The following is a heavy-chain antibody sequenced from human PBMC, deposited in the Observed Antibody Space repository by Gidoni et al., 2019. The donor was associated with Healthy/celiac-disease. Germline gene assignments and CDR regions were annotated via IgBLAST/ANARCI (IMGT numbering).Heavy chain of an antibody. CDR2: INPNSGGT. CDR1: GYTFTGYY. J-gene: IGHJ6*02. V-gene: IGHV1-2*02. CDR3: ARDPQVGLNSGYPWYGMDV. Sequence: QVQLVQSGAEVKKPGASVKVSCKASGYTFTGYYMHWVRQAPGQGLEWMGWINPNSGGTNYAQKFQGRVTMTRDTSISTAYMELSRLRSDDTAVYYCARDPQVGLNSGYPWYGMDVWGQGTTFTVSS. D-gene: IGHD5-12*01.